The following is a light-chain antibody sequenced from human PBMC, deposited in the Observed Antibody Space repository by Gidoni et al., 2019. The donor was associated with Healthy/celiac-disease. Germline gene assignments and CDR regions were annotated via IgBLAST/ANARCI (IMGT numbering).Light chain of an antibody. CDR2: LGS. CDR3: MQARQTPVF. J-gene: IGKJ2*01. CDR1: QSLLHSNGYNY. V-gene: IGKV2-28*01. Sequence: DIVMTQSPLSLPVTPGEPASISCRSSQSLLHSNGYNYLDWYLQKPGQSPQLLIYLGSNRASGVPDRFSGSGSGTDFTLKISRVEAEDVGVYYCMQARQTPVFFGQGTKLEIK.